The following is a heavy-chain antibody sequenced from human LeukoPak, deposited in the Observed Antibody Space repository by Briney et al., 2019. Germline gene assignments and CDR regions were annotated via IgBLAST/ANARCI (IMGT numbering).Heavy chain of an antibody. Sequence: SETLSLTCTVSGGSISSYYWSWIRQPPGKGLEWIGYIYYSGSTNYNPSLKSRVTISVDTSKNQFSLKLSSVTAADTAVYYCARYYDYVWGSYRYSGNLDYWGQGTLVTVSS. CDR1: GGSISSYY. J-gene: IGHJ4*02. CDR2: IYYSGST. V-gene: IGHV4-59*01. CDR3: ARYYDYVWGSYRYSGNLDY. D-gene: IGHD3-16*02.